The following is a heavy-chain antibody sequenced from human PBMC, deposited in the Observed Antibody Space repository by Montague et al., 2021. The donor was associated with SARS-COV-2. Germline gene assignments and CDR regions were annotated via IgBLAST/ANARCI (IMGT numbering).Heavy chain of an antibody. D-gene: IGHD6-13*01. CDR1: GGSISSSSYF. J-gene: IGHJ4*02. CDR3: ARAFIAAAGTTSFDY. Sequence: SETLSLTCTVSGGSISSSSYFWGWLRQPPAQGLDWLGSIYYSACTYYTPSLQSPFTISVDTSQNQFSLKLSSVTAADTAVYYCARAFIAAAGTTSFDYWGQGTLVTVSS. V-gene: IGHV4-39*01. CDR2: IYYSACT.